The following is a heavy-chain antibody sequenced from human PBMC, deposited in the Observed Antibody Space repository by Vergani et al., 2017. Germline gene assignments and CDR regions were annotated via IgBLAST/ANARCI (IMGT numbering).Heavy chain of an antibody. V-gene: IGHV3-23*01. CDR2: ISGSGGST. D-gene: IGHD4-17*01. Sequence: EVQLLESGGGLVQPGGSLRLSCAASGFTFSSYAMSWVRQAPGKGLEWVSAISGSGGSTYYADSVKGRFTISRDNSKNTLYLQMNSLRAEDTAVYYCARGSDYGSYYYYMDVWGKGTTVTVAS. CDR3: ARGSDYGSYYYYMDV. J-gene: IGHJ6*03. CDR1: GFTFSSYA.